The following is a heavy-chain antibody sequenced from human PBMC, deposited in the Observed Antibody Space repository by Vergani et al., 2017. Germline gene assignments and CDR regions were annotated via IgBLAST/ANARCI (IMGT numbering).Heavy chain of an antibody. CDR3: ARDGGYCSSTSCPNQYNWFDP. CDR2: IWYDGSNK. J-gene: IGHJ5*02. Sequence: QVQLVESGGGVVQPGRSLRLSCAASGFTFSSYGMHWVRQAPGKGLEWVAVIWYDGSNKYYADSVKGRFTISRDNSKNTLYLQMNSLRAEETAVYYCARDGGYCSSTSCPNQYNWFDPWGQGTLVTVSS. V-gene: IGHV3-33*01. CDR1: GFTFSSYG. D-gene: IGHD2-2*01.